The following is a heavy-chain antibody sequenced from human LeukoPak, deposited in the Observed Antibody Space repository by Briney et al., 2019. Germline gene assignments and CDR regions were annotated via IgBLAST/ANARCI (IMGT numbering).Heavy chain of an antibody. V-gene: IGHV1-46*01. J-gene: IGHJ6*03. CDR2: INPSGGST. D-gene: IGHD1-26*01. Sequence: GASVKVSCNASGYTFTSYYMHWVRQAPGQGLEWMGIINPSGGSTSYAQKFQGRVTMTRDMSTSTVYMELSSLRSEDTAVYYCARDASGSYFSSSFYYYYMDVWGKGTTVTVSS. CDR1: GYTFTSYY. CDR3: ARDASGSYFSSSFYYYYMDV.